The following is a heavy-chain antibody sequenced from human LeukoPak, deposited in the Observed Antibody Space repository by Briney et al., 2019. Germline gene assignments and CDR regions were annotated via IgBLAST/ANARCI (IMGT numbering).Heavy chain of an antibody. CDR2: ISYDGSNK. CDR3: ARDPLNAHCSSTSCYTLWY. D-gene: IGHD2-2*02. Sequence: PGGSLRLSCAASGFTFSSYAMHWVRQAPGKGLEWVAVISYDGSNKYYADSVKGRFTTSRDNSKNTLYLQMNSLRAEDTAVYYCARDPLNAHCSSTSCYTLWYWGQGTLVTVSS. CDR1: GFTFSSYA. V-gene: IGHV3-30-3*01. J-gene: IGHJ4*02.